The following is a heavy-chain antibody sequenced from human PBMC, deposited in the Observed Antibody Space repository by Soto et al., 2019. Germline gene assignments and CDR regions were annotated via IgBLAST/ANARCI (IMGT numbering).Heavy chain of an antibody. J-gene: IGHJ4*02. CDR3: VCFECGRTAVVTAMEANGY. D-gene: IGHD2-21*02. CDR2: VNSDESST. V-gene: IGHV3-74*01. Sequence: WGSLRLSCAASVFPFSNYWMHWVRQGPGKGLVWVSRVNSDESSTSYADSVKGRFTISRDNAKNTLYLQMSSLRFEDTALYYCVCFECGRTAVVTAMEANGYWGQGTLVTVSS. CDR1: VFPFSNYW.